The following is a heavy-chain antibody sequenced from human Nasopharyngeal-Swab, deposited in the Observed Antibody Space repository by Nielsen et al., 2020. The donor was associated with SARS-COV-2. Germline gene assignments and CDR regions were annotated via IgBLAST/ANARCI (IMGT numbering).Heavy chain of an antibody. Sequence: GESLKISCAASGFTFSDFGMHWVRQAPGKGLEWVGVIWHDGSEKYYAGSVKGRFTISRDNSRDTLYLQLNSLRAEDTALYYCARDRGGGSYFYFDYWGQGILVTVSS. D-gene: IGHD1-26*01. CDR1: GFTFSDFG. CDR2: IWHDGSEK. J-gene: IGHJ4*02. CDR3: ARDRGGGSYFYFDY. V-gene: IGHV3-33*01.